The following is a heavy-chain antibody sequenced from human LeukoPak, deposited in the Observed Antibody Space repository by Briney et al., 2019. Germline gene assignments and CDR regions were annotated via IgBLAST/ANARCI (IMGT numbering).Heavy chain of an antibody. V-gene: IGHV3-30*18. Sequence: QPGGSLRLSCAASGFTFSSYGMHWVRQAPGKALEWVAVISYDGSNKYYADSVKGRFTISRDNSKNTLSLQMNSLRAEDTALYYCAKDVKPYYYYYGMDVWGQGTTVTVSS. J-gene: IGHJ6*02. CDR3: AKDVKPYYYYYGMDV. CDR1: GFTFSSYG. CDR2: ISYDGSNK.